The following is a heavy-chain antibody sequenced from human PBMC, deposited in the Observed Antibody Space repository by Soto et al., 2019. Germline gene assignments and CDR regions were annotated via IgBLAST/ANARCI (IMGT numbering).Heavy chain of an antibody. V-gene: IGHV4-34*01. CDR3: ARADYANAFDI. D-gene: IGHD4-17*01. J-gene: IGHJ3*02. Sequence: LSLTCAVYGGSFSGYYWSWIRQPPGKGLEWIGEINHSGSTNYNPSLKSRVTISVDTSKNQFSLKLSSVTAADTAVYYCARADYANAFDIWGQGTMVTVSS. CDR2: INHSGST. CDR1: GGSFSGYY.